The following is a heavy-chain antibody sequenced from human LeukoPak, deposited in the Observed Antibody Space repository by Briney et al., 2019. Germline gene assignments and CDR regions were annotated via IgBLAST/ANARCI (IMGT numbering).Heavy chain of an antibody. CDR2: ISGSGGST. V-gene: IGHV3-23*01. Sequence: GGSPRLSCAASGFTFSSYAMSWVRQTPGKGLEWVSTISGSGGSTFYADSVKGRFTISRDNPKNTVDLQMNSLRAEDTAVYYCVKVSSNYYGSGSYQTLDYWGQGTLVTVSS. J-gene: IGHJ4*02. D-gene: IGHD3-10*01. CDR3: VKVSSNYYGSGSYQTLDY. CDR1: GFTFSSYA.